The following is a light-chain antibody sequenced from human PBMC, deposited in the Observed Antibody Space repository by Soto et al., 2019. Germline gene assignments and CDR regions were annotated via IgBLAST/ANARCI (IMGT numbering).Light chain of an antibody. J-gene: IGKJ1*01. CDR3: QQYNNWPPWT. Sequence: DIVMTQSPATLSVSQGERATLSCRASQSVSSNLAWYQQKPGQAPRLLIYGASTRATGIPARFSGSGSGTEFTLTISSLQSEDFAVYYCQQYNNWPPWTFGQGTKVDIK. CDR2: GAS. V-gene: IGKV3-15*01. CDR1: QSVSSN.